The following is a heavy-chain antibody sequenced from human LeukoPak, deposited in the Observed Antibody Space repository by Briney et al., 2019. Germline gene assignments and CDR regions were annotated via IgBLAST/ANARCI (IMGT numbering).Heavy chain of an antibody. J-gene: IGHJ4*02. Sequence: GASVKVSCKASGYTFTSYYMHWVRQAPGQGLEWMGIINPSGGSTSYAQKFQGRVTMTRDTSTSTVYMELSSLRSEDTAVYFCARVPAPGKYSSSLRPDYWGQGTLVTVSS. V-gene: IGHV1-46*01. CDR3: ARVPAPGKYSSSLRPDY. CDR2: INPSGGST. D-gene: IGHD6-6*01. CDR1: GYTFTSYY.